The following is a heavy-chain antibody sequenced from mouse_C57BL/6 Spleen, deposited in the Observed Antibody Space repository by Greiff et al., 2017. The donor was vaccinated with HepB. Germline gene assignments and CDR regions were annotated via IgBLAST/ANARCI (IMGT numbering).Heavy chain of an antibody. D-gene: IGHD6-1*01. J-gene: IGHJ2*01. CDR1: GYTFTNYW. Sequence: QVQLKESGAELVRPGTSVKMSCKASGYTFTNYWIGWAKQRPGHGLEWIGDIYPGGGYTNYNEKFKGKATLTADKSSSTAYMQFSSLTSEDSAIYYCARGRDFDYWGQGTTLTVSS. CDR2: IYPGGGYT. CDR3: ARGRDFDY. V-gene: IGHV1-63*01.